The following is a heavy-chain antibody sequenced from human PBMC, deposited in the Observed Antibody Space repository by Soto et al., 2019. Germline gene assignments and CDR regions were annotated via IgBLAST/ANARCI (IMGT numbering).Heavy chain of an antibody. CDR3: ARGLGLYYFDF. Sequence: GASVKVSCKASGYTFTGYYMHWVRQAPGQGLEWMGWINPNSGGTNYAQKFQGWVTMTRDTSISTAYMELSSLRSEDTAVDYCARGLGLYYFDFWGQGTLVTVSS. J-gene: IGHJ4*02. CDR2: INPNSGGT. D-gene: IGHD1-26*01. CDR1: GYTFTGYY. V-gene: IGHV1-2*04.